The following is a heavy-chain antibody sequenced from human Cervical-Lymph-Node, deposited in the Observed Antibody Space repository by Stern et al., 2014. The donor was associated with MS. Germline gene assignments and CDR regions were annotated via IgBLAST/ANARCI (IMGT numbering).Heavy chain of an antibody. Sequence: EMQLVESGAEVKKAGESLKISCQGSGYSFTSYWIGWVRQMPGKGLEWMGSIFPGDSDTRYSPSFQGQVTISADKSNRTAYLQWSSLKASDTAMYYCARPKDYGDFKNWGQGTLVTVSS. CDR1: GYSFTSYW. V-gene: IGHV5-51*03. J-gene: IGHJ4*02. CDR2: IFPGDSDT. D-gene: IGHD4-17*01. CDR3: ARPKDYGDFKN.